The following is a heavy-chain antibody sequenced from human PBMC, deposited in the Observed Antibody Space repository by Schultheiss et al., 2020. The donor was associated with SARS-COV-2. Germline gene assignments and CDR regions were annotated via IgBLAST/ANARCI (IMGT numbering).Heavy chain of an antibody. CDR3: AGSLYSYYA. V-gene: IGHV3-11*01. CDR2: ISPSSSTI. Sequence: GGSLRLSCAASGFRFSDFHMTWIRRAPGKGLEWVSYISPSSSTIYYADSVKGRFTISRDNRKKSVYLQMNRLRADDTATYYCAGSLYSYYAWGQGTLVTVSS. D-gene: IGHD3-22*01. CDR1: GFRFSDFH. J-gene: IGHJ4*02.